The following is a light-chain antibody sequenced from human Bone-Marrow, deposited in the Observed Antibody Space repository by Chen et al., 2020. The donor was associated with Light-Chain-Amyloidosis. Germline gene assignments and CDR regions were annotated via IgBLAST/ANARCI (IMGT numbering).Light chain of an antibody. CDR3: TSYTSSRTRV. J-gene: IGLJ1*01. Sequence: QSALTQPAPVSGSPGQSITISCTGISSDVGGYDYVSWYQQHPGKAPQLIIYDVSNRPSGVSDRFSGSTSGYTASLTISGLQADDEADYYCTSYTSSRTRVFGTGTKVTVL. CDR1: SSDVGGYDY. CDR2: DVS. V-gene: IGLV2-14*01.